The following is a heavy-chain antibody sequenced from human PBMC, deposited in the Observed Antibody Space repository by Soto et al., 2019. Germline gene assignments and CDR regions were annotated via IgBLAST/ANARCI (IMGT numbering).Heavy chain of an antibody. CDR3: ARVPPSRWYDFWSGYRPTQNIYYYYYGMDV. V-gene: IGHV4-59*01. Sequence: ASEILSLTYTVFGGSIRSFYWSWIRQPPRKGLEWIGYIYYSGSTNYNPSLKSRVTISVDTSKNQFSLKLSSVTAADTAVYYCARVPPSRWYDFWSGYRPTQNIYYYYYGMDVWGQGTTVTVSS. CDR1: GGSIRSFY. CDR2: IYYSGST. J-gene: IGHJ6*02. D-gene: IGHD3-3*01.